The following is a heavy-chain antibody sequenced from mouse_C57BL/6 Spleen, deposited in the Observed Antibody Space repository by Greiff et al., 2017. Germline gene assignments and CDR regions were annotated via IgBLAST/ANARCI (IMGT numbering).Heavy chain of an antibody. D-gene: IGHD1-1*01. CDR3: TNYYGRLGDY. Sequence: QVQLQQSGAELVRPGASVTLSCKASGYTFTDYEMHWVKQTPVHGLEWIGAIDPETGGTAYNQKFKGKAILTADKSSSTAYMELRSLTSEDSAVYYCTNYYGRLGDYWGQGTSVTVSS. V-gene: IGHV1-15*01. CDR1: GYTFTDYE. CDR2: IDPETGGT. J-gene: IGHJ4*01.